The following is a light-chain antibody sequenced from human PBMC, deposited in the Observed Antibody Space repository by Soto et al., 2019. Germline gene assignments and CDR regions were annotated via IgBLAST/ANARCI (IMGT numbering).Light chain of an antibody. Sequence: ALAQPASVSGSPGQSITISCTGTSSDVGGYNYVSWYQQHPGKAPKLMIYDVSNRPSGVSNRFSGSKSGNTASLTISGLQAEDEADYYCSSYTSSSLGVFGTGTKVTVL. CDR2: DVS. CDR1: SSDVGGYNY. V-gene: IGLV2-14*01. CDR3: SSYTSSSLGV. J-gene: IGLJ1*01.